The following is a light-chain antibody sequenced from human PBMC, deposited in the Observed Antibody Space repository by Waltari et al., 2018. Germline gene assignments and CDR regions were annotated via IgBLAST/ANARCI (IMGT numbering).Light chain of an antibody. J-gene: IGKJ2*01. CDR3: QQYDDFPPYN. CDR2: DAS. CDR1: RDIKNH. Sequence: DIQVTHPPSSLPASVEDRVTSSCQASRDIKNHLNWYQQKPGKAPNLLIYDASNLEIGVPSRFSGRGSGTHFTLTISSLQPEDVATYYCQQYDDFPPYNFGQGTKVEI. V-gene: IGKV1-33*01.